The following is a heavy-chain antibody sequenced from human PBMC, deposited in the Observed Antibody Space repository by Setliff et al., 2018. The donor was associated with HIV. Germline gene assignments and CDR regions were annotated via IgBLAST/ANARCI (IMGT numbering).Heavy chain of an antibody. Sequence: PSETLSLTCTVSGGSISSYYWSWIRQPAGKGPEWIGRIYTSGSTNYNPSLKSRVTMSVDTSKNQFSLKLSSVTAADTAVYYCARWHYYDSSGYYVPAFDIWGQGTMVTVSS. CDR1: GGSISSYY. V-gene: IGHV4-4*07. CDR3: ARWHYYDSSGYYVPAFDI. D-gene: IGHD3-22*01. CDR2: IYTSGST. J-gene: IGHJ3*02.